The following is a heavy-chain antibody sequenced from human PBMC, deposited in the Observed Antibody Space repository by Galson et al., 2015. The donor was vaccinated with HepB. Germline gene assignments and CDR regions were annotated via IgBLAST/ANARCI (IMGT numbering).Heavy chain of an antibody. Sequence: SVKVSCKASGGTFSSYAISWVRQAPGQGLEWMGGIIPIFGTANYAQKFQGRVTITADESTSTAYMELSSLRSEDTAVYYCARLGYCSGDSCYREGDYWGQGTLVTVSS. CDR1: GGTFSSYA. CDR3: ARLGYCSGDSCYREGDY. J-gene: IGHJ4*02. D-gene: IGHD2-15*01. CDR2: IIPIFGTA. V-gene: IGHV1-69*13.